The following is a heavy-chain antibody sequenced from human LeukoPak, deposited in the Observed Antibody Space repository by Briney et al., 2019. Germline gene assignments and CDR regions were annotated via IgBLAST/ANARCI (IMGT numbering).Heavy chain of an antibody. CDR1: GFNFRRYT. V-gene: IGHV3-43*01. J-gene: IGHJ5*01. Sequence: GWALRLSCVASGFNFRRYTMHWVRQVPGKGLEGVSLFSGNGKTTYYADSVKGRFTIFRDDSKNSVTLQMNSLRSDDSALYFCAKEGGTMFFDSWGQGTLVTVSS. D-gene: IGHD3-3*01. CDR2: FSGNGKTT. CDR3: AKEGGTMFFDS.